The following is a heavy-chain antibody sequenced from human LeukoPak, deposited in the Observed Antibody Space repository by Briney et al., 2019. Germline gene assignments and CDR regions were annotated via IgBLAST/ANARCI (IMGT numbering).Heavy chain of an antibody. J-gene: IGHJ4*02. CDR1: GGTFSSYA. CDR2: IIPIFGTA. V-gene: IGHV1-69*13. D-gene: IGHD2-2*01. Sequence: ASVKVSCKASGGTFSSYAISWVRQAPGQGLEWMGGIIPIFGTANYAQKFQGRVTITADESTSTAYMELSSLRSEDTAVYYCARSEVVPAAFFDYWGQGTLVTVSS. CDR3: ARSEVVPAAFFDY.